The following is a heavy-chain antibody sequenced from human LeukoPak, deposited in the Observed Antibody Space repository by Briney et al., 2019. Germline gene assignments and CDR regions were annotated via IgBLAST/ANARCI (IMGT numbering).Heavy chain of an antibody. CDR3: ASLETPPRSYYDFWSGYSTRLKDGMDV. CDR1: GLTFSKSA. D-gene: IGHD3-3*01. Sequence: GGSLRLSCAASGLTFSKSAPTWVRQAPGKGLEWVAVISYDGSNKYYADSVKGRFTISRDNSKNTLYLQMNSLRAEDTAVYYCASLETPPRSYYDFWSGYSTRLKDGMDVWGQGTTVTVSS. V-gene: IGHV3-30-3*01. J-gene: IGHJ6*02. CDR2: ISYDGSNK.